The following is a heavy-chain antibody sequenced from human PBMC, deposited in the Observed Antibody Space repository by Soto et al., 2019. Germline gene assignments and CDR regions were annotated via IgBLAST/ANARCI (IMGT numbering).Heavy chain of an antibody. V-gene: IGHV3-23*01. Sequence: GGSLRLSCAASGFTFSSYAMSWVRQAPGKGLEWVSAISGSGGSTYYADSVKGRFTISRDNSKNTLYLQMNSLRSEDTAVYYCARDPLVRHRIAAAGNGIDYWGQGTLVTVSS. CDR3: ARDPLVRHRIAAAGNGIDY. CDR1: GFTFSSYA. CDR2: ISGSGGST. J-gene: IGHJ4*02. D-gene: IGHD6-13*01.